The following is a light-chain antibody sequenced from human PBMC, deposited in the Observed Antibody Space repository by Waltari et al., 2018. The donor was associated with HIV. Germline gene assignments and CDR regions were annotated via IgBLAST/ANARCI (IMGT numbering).Light chain of an antibody. CDR1: RSAVGGYNY. Sequence: QSALTQPRSVSGSPGQSVTFSCTGTRSAVGGYNYVSWYQQHPGKAPKLMIYDVSKRPSGVPDRFSGSKSGNTASLTISGLQAEDEADYYCCSYAGSYTRFGGGTKLTVL. CDR2: DVS. CDR3: CSYAGSYTR. J-gene: IGLJ2*01. V-gene: IGLV2-11*01.